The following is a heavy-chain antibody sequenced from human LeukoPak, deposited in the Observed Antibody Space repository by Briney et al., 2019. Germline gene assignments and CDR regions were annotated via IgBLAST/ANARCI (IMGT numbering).Heavy chain of an antibody. J-gene: IGHJ4*02. CDR2: INPNSGGT. D-gene: IGHD3-22*01. CDR3: AGDKTYYYDSTGYEFDY. Sequence: AASVTVSCKASGYTFTGYYIHWVRQAPGQGLEWMGWINPNSGGTNYAQKFQGRVTMTRDTSISTAYMELSRLRPDDTAVYYCAGDKTYYYDSTGYEFDYWGQGTLVTVSS. CDR1: GYTFTGYY. V-gene: IGHV1-2*02.